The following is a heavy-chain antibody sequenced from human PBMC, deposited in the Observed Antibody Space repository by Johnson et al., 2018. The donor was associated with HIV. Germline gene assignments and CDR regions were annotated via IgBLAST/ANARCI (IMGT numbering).Heavy chain of an antibody. Sequence: EVQLVESGGGLVQPGRSLRLSCAASGFMFDDHAMHWVRQAPGMGPEWVSGISWNSVSRGYADSVKGRFTISRDNARNSLYLQMNSLRADDTAVYYCAIGRGEFPRHAFDIWGQGTMVTVSS. CDR3: AIGRGEFPRHAFDI. CDR2: ISWNSVSR. D-gene: IGHD3-10*01. CDR1: GFMFDDHA. J-gene: IGHJ3*02. V-gene: IGHV3-9*01.